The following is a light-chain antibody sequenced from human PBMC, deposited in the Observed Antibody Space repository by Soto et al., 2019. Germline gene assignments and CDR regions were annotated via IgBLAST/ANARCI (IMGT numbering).Light chain of an antibody. CDR2: GAS. Sequence: EIVLTQSPGTLSLSPGERATLSCRASQSVSSSYLAWYQQKPGQARRLLIYGASSRATGIPDRFSGSGSGTDFTLTISRLEPEDFAVYYCQQYDSSPQTFGQGTKVEIE. CDR3: QQYDSSPQT. V-gene: IGKV3-20*01. CDR1: QSVSSSY. J-gene: IGKJ1*01.